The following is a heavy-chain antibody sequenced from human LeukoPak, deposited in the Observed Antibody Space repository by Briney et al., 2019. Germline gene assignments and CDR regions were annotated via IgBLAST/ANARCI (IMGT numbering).Heavy chain of an antibody. V-gene: IGHV3-30-3*01. CDR1: GFTFSSYA. D-gene: IGHD5-24*01. CDR2: ISYDGSNK. J-gene: IGHJ4*02. Sequence: GGSLRLSCAASGFTFSSYAMHWVRQAPGKGLEWVAVISYDGSNKYYADSVKGRFTFSRDNSKSTLFLQMNSLRDEDTAVYYCATRAQVNWGQGTLVTVSS. CDR3: ATRAQVN.